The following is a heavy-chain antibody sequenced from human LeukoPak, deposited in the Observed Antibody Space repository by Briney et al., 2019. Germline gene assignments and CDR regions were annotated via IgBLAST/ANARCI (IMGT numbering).Heavy chain of an antibody. Sequence: PSETLSLTCSVSGGSISNYNWNWIRQPPGKGLEWIGYVYDSGSTNYNPSLKSRVTISVDTSRNQFSLNLTSVTAADTAVYFCARAATVTTFMVWAFDYWGQGNLVTVPS. V-gene: IGHV4-59*01. CDR1: GGSISNYN. J-gene: IGHJ4*02. CDR3: ARAATVTTFMVWAFDY. D-gene: IGHD4-17*01. CDR2: VYDSGST.